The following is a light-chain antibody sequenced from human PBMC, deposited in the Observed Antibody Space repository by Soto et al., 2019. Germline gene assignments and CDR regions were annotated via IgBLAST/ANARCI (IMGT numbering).Light chain of an antibody. CDR1: QTISSW. Sequence: DIQMTQSPSTLSGYVGDRVTITCRASQTISSWLAWYQQKPGKAPKLLIYKASTLKSGVPSRFSGSGSGTEFTLTISSLQPDDSATYYCQHYNSYSEAFGQGTKVDI. CDR3: QHYNSYSEA. CDR2: KAS. J-gene: IGKJ1*01. V-gene: IGKV1-5*03.